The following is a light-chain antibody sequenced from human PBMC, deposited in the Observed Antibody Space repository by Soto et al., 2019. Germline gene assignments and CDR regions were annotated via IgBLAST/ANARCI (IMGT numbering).Light chain of an antibody. CDR1: QSVSSS. CDR3: LQHKSWPFT. CDR2: AAS. J-gene: IGKJ2*01. V-gene: IGKV3-15*01. Sequence: EIVMTQSPATLSVSPGERATLSCRASQSVSSSLAWFQQKPGQAPRLLIYAASARATGIAARLIGSGSGTEFTLTISSLQSEDFAVYYCLQHKSWPFTFGQGTKLEIK.